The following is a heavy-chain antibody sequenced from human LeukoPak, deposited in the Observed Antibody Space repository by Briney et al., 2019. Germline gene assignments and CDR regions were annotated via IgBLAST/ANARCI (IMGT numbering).Heavy chain of an antibody. V-gene: IGHV4-39*07. D-gene: IGHD3-3*01. Sequence: SETLSLTCTVSGGSISSSSYYWGWIRQPPGKGLEWIGSIYYSGSTYYNPSLKSRVTISVDTSKNQFSLKLSSVTAADTAVYYCARDRRFYFDYWGQGTLVTVSS. CDR1: GGSISSSSYY. J-gene: IGHJ4*02. CDR3: ARDRRFYFDY. CDR2: IYYSGST.